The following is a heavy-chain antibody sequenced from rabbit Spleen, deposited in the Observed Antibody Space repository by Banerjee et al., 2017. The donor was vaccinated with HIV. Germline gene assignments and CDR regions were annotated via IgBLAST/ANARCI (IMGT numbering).Heavy chain of an antibody. CDR3: ARDDYANLGAFDP. V-gene: IGHV1S40*01. CDR1: GFSFSNTYY. CDR2: IHTTSGDT. D-gene: IGHD6-1*01. J-gene: IGHJ2*01. Sequence: QSLEESGGDLVKPGASLTLTCTASGFSFSNTYYMYWVRQAPGKGLEWIAYIHTTSGDTWYASWAKGRFTISKTSSTTVTLQMTSLTAADTATYFCARDDYANLGAFDPWGPGTLVTVS.